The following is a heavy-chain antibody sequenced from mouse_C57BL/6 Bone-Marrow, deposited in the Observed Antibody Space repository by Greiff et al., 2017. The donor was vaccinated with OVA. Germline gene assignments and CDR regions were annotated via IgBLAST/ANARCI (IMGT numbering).Heavy chain of an antibody. V-gene: IGHV5-4*01. D-gene: IGHD2-1*01. CDR2: ISDGGSYT. J-gene: IGHJ2*01. CDR3: ARDLRYGNFDY. CDR1: GFTFSSYA. Sequence: EVQLVESGGGLVKPGGSLKLSCAASGFTFSSYAMSWVRQTPEKRLEWVATISDGGSYTYYPDNVKGRFTISRDNAKNNLYLQMSHLKSEDTAMYYCARDLRYGNFDYWGQGTTLTVSS.